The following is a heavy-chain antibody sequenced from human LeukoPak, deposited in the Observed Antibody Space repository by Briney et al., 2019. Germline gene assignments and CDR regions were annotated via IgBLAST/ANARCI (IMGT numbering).Heavy chain of an antibody. V-gene: IGHV3-7*01. CDR1: GSTFSSYW. CDR3: GRGDPDY. Sequence: TGGSLRLSCAVSGSTFSSYWMNWVRQAPGKGLEWVANINPTGSGKYYVDSVKGRFTISRDNAKNSLYLEMNSPRVEDTAVYYCGRGDPDYWGQGALVTVSS. J-gene: IGHJ4*02. CDR2: INPTGSGK.